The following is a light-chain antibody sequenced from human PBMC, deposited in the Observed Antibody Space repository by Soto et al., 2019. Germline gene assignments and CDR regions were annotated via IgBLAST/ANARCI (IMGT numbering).Light chain of an antibody. CDR3: QQYGSSPQT. J-gene: IGKJ1*01. CDR1: QSVSSSY. Sequence: EIVLTQSPGTLSLSPGERATLSCRASQSVSSSYLAWYQQKPGQAPRLLIYGACSRATGIPDRFSGSGSGTDFTLTISRLAPEDFAVYYCQQYGSSPQTFGQGTKVEIK. CDR2: GAC. V-gene: IGKV3-20*01.